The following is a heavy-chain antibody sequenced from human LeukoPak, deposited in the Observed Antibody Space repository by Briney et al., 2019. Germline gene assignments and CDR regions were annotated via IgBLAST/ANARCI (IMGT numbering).Heavy chain of an antibody. Sequence: RWASVKVSCKASGGTFSSYAISWVRQAPGQGLEWMGGIIPIFGTANYAQKFQGRVTITADESTSTAYVELSSLRSEDTAVYYCAREPHYCGGDCYHFDYWGQGTLVTVSS. J-gene: IGHJ4*02. D-gene: IGHD2-21*02. V-gene: IGHV1-69*13. CDR3: AREPHYCGGDCYHFDY. CDR2: IIPIFGTA. CDR1: GGTFSSYA.